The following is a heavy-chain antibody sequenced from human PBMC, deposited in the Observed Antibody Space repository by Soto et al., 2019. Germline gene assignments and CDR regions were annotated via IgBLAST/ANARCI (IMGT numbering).Heavy chain of an antibody. CDR2: ISGSGDST. V-gene: IGHV3-23*01. D-gene: IGHD2-15*01. CDR1: GFTFSTYG. J-gene: IGHJ6*02. CDR3: PKLRGRAMGDGRDV. Sequence: GGSLRLSSAASGFTFSTYGVSWVLQAPGKGLEWVSTISGSGDSTFYADSVKGRFTVSRDNSKNTLFLQMNGLRAEDTAVYYCPKLRGRAMGDGRDVWGQGTTVTSP.